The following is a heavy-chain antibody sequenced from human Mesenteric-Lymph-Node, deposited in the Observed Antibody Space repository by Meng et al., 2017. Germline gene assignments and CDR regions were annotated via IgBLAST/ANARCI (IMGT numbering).Heavy chain of an antibody. CDR1: GFTVSSNY. CDR3: ARAEYYDILTGYYDAFDI. J-gene: IGHJ3*02. D-gene: IGHD3-9*01. CDR2: IKQDGSEK. Sequence: GESLKISCAASGFTVSSNYMSWVRQAPGKGLEWVANIKQDGSEKYYVDSVKGRFTISRDNAKNSLYLQMNSLRAEDTAVYYCARAEYYDILTGYYDAFDIWGQGTMVTVSS. V-gene: IGHV3-7*01.